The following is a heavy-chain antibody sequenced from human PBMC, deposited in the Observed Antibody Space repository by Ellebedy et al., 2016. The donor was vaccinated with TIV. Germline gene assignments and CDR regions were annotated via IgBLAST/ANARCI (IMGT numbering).Heavy chain of an antibody. Sequence: GESLKISCIASGFTVSTNYMTWVRQAPGKGLEWVSVIYAGGSTYYADSVKGRFTISRDNSKNTLYLQMNSLRVEDTAIYYCARDRITGVGMWYLDLWGRGTLVTVSS. CDR1: GFTVSTNY. D-gene: IGHD1-14*01. J-gene: IGHJ2*01. V-gene: IGHV3-53*01. CDR3: ARDRITGVGMWYLDL. CDR2: IYAGGST.